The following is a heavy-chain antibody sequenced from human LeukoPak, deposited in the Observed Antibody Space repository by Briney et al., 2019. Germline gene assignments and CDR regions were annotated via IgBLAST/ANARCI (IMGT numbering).Heavy chain of an antibody. V-gene: IGHV4-59*08. Sequence: PSETLSLTCTVSGGSISSYYWSWIRQPPGKGLEWIGYIYYSGSTNYNPSLKSRVTISVDTSKNQFSLKLSSVTAADTAVYYCARHSLQLGFDYWGQGTLVTVSS. CDR2: IYYSGST. CDR3: ARHSLQLGFDY. J-gene: IGHJ4*02. D-gene: IGHD1-1*01. CDR1: GGSISSYY.